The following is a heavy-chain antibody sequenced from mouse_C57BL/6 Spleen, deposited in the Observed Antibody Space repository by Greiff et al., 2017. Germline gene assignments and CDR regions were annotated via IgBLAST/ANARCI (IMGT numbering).Heavy chain of an antibody. CDR2: IYPSDSET. V-gene: IGHV1-61*01. J-gene: IGHJ1*03. CDR1: GYTFTSYW. D-gene: IGHD5-1*01. Sequence: QVQLQQPGAELVRPGSSVKLSCKASGYTFTSYWMDWVKQRPGQGLEWIGNIYPSDSETHYNQKFKDKATLTVDKSSSTAYMQLSSLTSEVSAVYYCARRYLWYFDVWGTGTTVTVSS. CDR3: ARRYLWYFDV.